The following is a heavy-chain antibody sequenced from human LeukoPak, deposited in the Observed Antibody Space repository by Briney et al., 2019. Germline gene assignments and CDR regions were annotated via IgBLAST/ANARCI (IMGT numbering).Heavy chain of an antibody. CDR1: GYTFTSYG. CDR3: ARTIVVVPAASLGY. V-gene: IGHV1-18*01. CDR2: ISAYNGNT. Sequence: ASVKVSCKASGYTFTSYGISWVRQAPGQGLEWMGWISAYNGNTNYAQKLRGRVTMTTDTSTSTAYMELRSLRSDDTAVYYCARTIVVVPAASLGYWGQGTLVTVSS. J-gene: IGHJ4*02. D-gene: IGHD2-2*01.